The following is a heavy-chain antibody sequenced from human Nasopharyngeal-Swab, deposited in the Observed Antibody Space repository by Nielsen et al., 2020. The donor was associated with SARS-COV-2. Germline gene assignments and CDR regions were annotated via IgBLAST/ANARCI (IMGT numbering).Heavy chain of an antibody. Sequence: GESLKISCAASGFTVNTNYMSWVRQAPGKGLEWVSIIYSDGSTYYAGSVKGRFTIPRHNSNNTLHLQMNSLRGEDTAVYYCARVSSGWDYHYYYMDVWGKGTTVTVSS. CDR3: ARVSSGWDYHYYYMDV. V-gene: IGHV3-53*04. D-gene: IGHD6-19*01. J-gene: IGHJ6*03. CDR2: IYSDGST. CDR1: GFTVNTNY.